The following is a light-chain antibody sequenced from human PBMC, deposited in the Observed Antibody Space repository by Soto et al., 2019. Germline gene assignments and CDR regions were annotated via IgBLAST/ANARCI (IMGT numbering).Light chain of an antibody. J-gene: IGKJ1*01. V-gene: IGKV1-27*01. CDR2: AAS. CDR1: QDISNS. Sequence: DIQMTQSPSSLSASVGDRVTITCRASQDISNSLAWYQQKPGKVPKLLIYAASTLQSGVPSRFSGSGSGTDFTLTISSLQPEDVATYYCQKHDTVPWTFGQGTKVEI. CDR3: QKHDTVPWT.